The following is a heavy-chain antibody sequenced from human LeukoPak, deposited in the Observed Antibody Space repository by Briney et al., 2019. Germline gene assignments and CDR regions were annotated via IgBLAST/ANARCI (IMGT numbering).Heavy chain of an antibody. CDR1: GFTFSSYA. J-gene: IGHJ4*02. D-gene: IGHD3-10*01. CDR3: AKDVAGVRGVRGGFDY. Sequence: GGSLRLSCGASGFTFSSYAMSWVRQAPGKGLEWVSAIGGSGVSTYYTDSVKGRFTISRDNSKNTLYLQMNSLRAEDTAIYYCAKDVAGVRGVRGGFDYWGQGTLVTVSS. V-gene: IGHV3-23*01. CDR2: IGGSGVST.